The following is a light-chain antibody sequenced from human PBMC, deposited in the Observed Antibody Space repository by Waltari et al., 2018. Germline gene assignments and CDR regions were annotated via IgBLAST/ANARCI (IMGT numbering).Light chain of an antibody. Sequence: DIQMTQSPSSLSASVGDRVTITCRASQSISSYLNWYQQKPGKAPKLLIYAASSLQSGVPSRFSGSGAGTDFTLTISSRQPEDVATYYCQQSYSTPQGYTFGQGTKLEIK. CDR2: AAS. CDR1: QSISSY. CDR3: QQSYSTPQGYT. V-gene: IGKV1-39*01. J-gene: IGKJ2*01.